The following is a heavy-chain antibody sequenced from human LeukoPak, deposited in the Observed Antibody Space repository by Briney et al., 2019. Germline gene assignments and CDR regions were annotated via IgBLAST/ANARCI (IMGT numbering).Heavy chain of an antibody. V-gene: IGHV4-59*01. CDR2: IYYSGST. D-gene: IGHD3-10*01. J-gene: IGHJ5*02. Sequence: SETLSLTCTVSGGSISSYYWSWIRQPPGKGLEWIGYIYYSGSTNYNPSLKSRVTISVDTSKNQFSLKLSSVTAADTAVYYCARRFRDTEFDPWGQGTLVTVSS. CDR1: GGSISSYY. CDR3: ARRFRDTEFDP.